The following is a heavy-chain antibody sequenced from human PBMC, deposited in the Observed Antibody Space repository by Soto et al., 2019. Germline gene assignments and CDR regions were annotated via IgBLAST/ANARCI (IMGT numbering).Heavy chain of an antibody. J-gene: IGHJ5*02. Sequence: GGSLRLSCAASGFTFSSYGMHWVRQAPGKGLEWVAVIWYDGSNKYYADSVKGRFTISRDNSKNTLYMQMNSLRAEDTAVYYCARERCSSTSCYSGNWFDPWGQGTLVTVSS. CDR1: GFTFSSYG. CDR2: IWYDGSNK. V-gene: IGHV3-33*01. D-gene: IGHD2-2*01. CDR3: ARERCSSTSCYSGNWFDP.